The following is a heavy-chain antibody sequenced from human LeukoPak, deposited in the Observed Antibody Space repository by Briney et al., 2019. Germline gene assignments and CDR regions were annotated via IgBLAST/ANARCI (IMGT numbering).Heavy chain of an antibody. J-gene: IGHJ4*02. D-gene: IGHD6-19*01. V-gene: IGHV4-4*07. CDR3: ARGRAVASQNPYFDY. Sequence: KTSETLFLTCTVSGGSISSYYWSWIRQPAGKGLDWIGRIYTSGSTNYNPSLKSRVTTSVDTSKNQFSLKPSSVTAADTAVYYCARGRAVASQNPYFDYWGQGTLVTVSS. CDR1: GGSISSYY. CDR2: IYTSGST.